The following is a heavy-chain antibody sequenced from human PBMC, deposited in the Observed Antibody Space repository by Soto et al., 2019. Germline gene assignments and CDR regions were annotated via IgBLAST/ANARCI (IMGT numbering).Heavy chain of an antibody. J-gene: IGHJ4*02. CDR1: GFTFDDYA. V-gene: IGHV3-9*01. Sequence: EVQLVESGGGLVQPGRSLRLSCAASGFTFDDYAMHWVRQAPGKGLEWVSGISWNGGNIGYADSVKGRFTISRDNAKNSVYLQMNSLRAEDTALYYCAKGGYDSSAYYYASFDYWGQGTLVTVSS. D-gene: IGHD3-22*01. CDR2: ISWNGGNI. CDR3: AKGGYDSSAYYYASFDY.